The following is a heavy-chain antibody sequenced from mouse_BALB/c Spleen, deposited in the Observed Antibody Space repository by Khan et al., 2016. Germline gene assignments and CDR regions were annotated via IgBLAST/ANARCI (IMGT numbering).Heavy chain of an antibody. J-gene: IGHJ4*01. CDR1: GLTFTDYY. CDR3: ARRDYGSSYAMDY. Sequence: EVELVESGGGLVQPGGSLRLSCATSGLTFTDYYMSWVRQPPGKALEWLGFIRNKANGYTTEYSASVKGRFTISRDNSQSILYLQMNTRRAEDSATYYCARRDYGSSYAMDYWGQGTSVTVSS. D-gene: IGHD1-1*01. V-gene: IGHV7-3*02. CDR2: IRNKANGYTT.